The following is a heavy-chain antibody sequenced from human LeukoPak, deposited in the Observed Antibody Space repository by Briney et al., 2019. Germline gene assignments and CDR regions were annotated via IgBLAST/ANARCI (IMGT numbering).Heavy chain of an antibody. CDR3: ARDHRGVRDYFDY. Sequence: PWGSLRLSCAASGFTFSSYAMHWVRQAPGKGLEWVAVISYDGSNKYYADSVKGRFTISRDNSKNTLYLQMNSLRAEDTAVYYCARDHRGVRDYFDYWGQGTLVTVSS. CDR1: GFTFSSYA. J-gene: IGHJ4*02. V-gene: IGHV3-30-3*01. CDR2: ISYDGSNK. D-gene: IGHD3-10*01.